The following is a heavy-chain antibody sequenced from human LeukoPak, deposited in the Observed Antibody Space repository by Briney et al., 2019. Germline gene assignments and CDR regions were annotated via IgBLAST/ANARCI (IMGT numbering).Heavy chain of an antibody. CDR2: IIPIFGTA. CDR3: AQKQYCSSTSCYRSFDY. D-gene: IGHD2-2*01. CDR1: GGTFSSYA. Sequence: RASVKVSCKASGGTFSSYAISWVRQAPGQGLEWMGGIIPIFGTANYAQKFQGRVTITADESTSTAYMELSSLGSEDTAVYYCAQKQYCSSTSCYRSFDYWGQGTLVTVSS. J-gene: IGHJ4*02. V-gene: IGHV1-69*13.